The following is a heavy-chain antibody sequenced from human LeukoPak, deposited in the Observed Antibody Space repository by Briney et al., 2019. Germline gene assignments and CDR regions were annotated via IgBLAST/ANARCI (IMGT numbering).Heavy chain of an antibody. CDR3: AKESRKGYFDY. D-gene: IGHD2-2*01. CDR1: GFTFSSYA. CDR2: ISGSGGST. J-gene: IGHJ4*02. Sequence: GSLSLSCAASGFTFSSYAMSWVRQAPGKGQEWVSAISGSGGSTYYADSVKGGFTISRDNSKTTLYLQMSSLRAEDTAVYYCAKESRKGYFDYWGQGTLVTVSS. V-gene: IGHV3-23*01.